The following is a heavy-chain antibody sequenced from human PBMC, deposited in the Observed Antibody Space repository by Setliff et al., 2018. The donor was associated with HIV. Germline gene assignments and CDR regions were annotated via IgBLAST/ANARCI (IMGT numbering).Heavy chain of an antibody. D-gene: IGHD2-8*01. J-gene: IGHJ4*02. Sequence: GGSLRLSCAVSGFTFEDYGMSWVRQAPGKGLEWVSGISPDGTKTNHADSVKGRCTTSRDNSKNMFYLQMHNVRSEDTGFYYCARDEFPYARDVWGPGTLVTVSS. CDR1: GFTFEDYG. CDR3: ARDEFPYARDV. CDR2: ISPDGTKT. V-gene: IGHV3-20*04.